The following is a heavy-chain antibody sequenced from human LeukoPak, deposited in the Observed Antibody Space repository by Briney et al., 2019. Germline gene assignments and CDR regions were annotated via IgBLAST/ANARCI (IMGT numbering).Heavy chain of an antibody. Sequence: ASVKVSCKASGYTFTSYVISWVRQAPGQGLEWMGWISAYNGNTNYAQKLQGRVTMTTDTSTSTAYMELRSLRSDDTAVYYCARGNNLYYDILTGYYTLSRFDPWGQGTLVTVSS. J-gene: IGHJ5*02. CDR1: GYTFTSYV. CDR3: ARGNNLYYDILTGYYTLSRFDP. CDR2: ISAYNGNT. D-gene: IGHD3-9*01. V-gene: IGHV1-18*01.